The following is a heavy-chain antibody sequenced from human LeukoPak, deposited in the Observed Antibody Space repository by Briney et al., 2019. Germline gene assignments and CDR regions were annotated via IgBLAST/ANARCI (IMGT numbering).Heavy chain of an antibody. CDR2: IKGDGRVS. Sequence: GGSLRLSCAASGFSFGDYWMNWVRQAPGKGLEWVANIKGDGRVSNYVDSVRGRFTISRDNARDSVSLEMNSLRAEDTAVYYCARDPGRGGKAVMDYWGQGTLVTVSS. D-gene: IGHD3-16*01. CDR1: GFSFGDYW. V-gene: IGHV3-7*01. CDR3: ARDPGRGGKAVMDY. J-gene: IGHJ4*02.